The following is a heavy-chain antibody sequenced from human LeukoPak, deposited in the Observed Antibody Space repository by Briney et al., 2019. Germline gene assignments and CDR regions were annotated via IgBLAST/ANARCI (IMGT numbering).Heavy chain of an antibody. D-gene: IGHD1-14*01. J-gene: IGHJ4*02. Sequence: PSETLSLTCTVSGGSISSSPYYWAWIRQPPGRGLEWIGSIYYRGNTYHNPSLKSRVTISVDTSKNQFSLSVISVTAADTAVYFCARPTTGPAPQGYDSWGQGILVTVAS. CDR2: IYYRGNT. CDR3: ARPTTGPAPQGYDS. V-gene: IGHV4-39*01. CDR1: GGSISSSPYY.